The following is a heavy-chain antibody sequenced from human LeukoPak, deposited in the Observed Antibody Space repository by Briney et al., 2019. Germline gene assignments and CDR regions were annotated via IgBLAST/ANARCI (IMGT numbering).Heavy chain of an antibody. CDR1: GGSISSYY. D-gene: IGHD6-19*01. V-gene: IGHV4-59*12. CDR3: ARNHSSGWYNYYYGMDV. J-gene: IGHJ6*02. Sequence: SETLSLTCTVSGGSISSYYWSWVRQPPGKGLEWIGEIYHSGSTNYNPSLKSRVTISVDKSKNQFSLKLSSVTAADTAVYYCARNHSSGWYNYYYGMDVWGQGTTVTVSS. CDR2: IYHSGST.